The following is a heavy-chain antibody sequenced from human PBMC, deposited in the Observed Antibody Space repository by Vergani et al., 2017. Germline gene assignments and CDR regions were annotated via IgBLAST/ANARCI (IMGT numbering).Heavy chain of an antibody. D-gene: IGHD2-21*01. CDR2: ISGKNFRT. CDR3: ADLYCDDGFSPF. J-gene: IGHJ4*03. Sequence: EVQLLESGGGSAQPGESLRLSCVASGFTFTAHGLNWVRQAHGKGLEWVSGISGKNFRTHYADSVKGRFTISRDDSKNTVYLQINSLRAEDTAFYYCADLYCDDGFSPFWGQGTLVTVSS. CDR1: GFTFTAHG. V-gene: IGHV3-23*01.